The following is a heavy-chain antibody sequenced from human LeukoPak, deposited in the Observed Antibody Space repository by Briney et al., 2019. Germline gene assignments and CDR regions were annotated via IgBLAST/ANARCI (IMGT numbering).Heavy chain of an antibody. J-gene: IGHJ3*02. V-gene: IGHV3-21*01. CDR2: ISSSSSYI. CDR1: GFTFSSYS. CDR3: ARDRKPYYDILTGYSAPAAFDI. Sequence: PGGSLRLSCAASGFTFSSYSMNWVRQAPGQGLEWVSSISSSSSYIYYADTVQGRFTISRDNAKNSLYLQMNSLRAEDTAVYYCARDRKPYYDILTGYSAPAAFDIWGQGTMVTVSS. D-gene: IGHD3-9*01.